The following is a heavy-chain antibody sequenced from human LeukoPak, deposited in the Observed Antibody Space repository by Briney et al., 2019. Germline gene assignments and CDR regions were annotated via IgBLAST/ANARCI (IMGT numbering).Heavy chain of an antibody. V-gene: IGHV3-21*01. D-gene: IGHD2-2*01. CDR2: ISSSSSYI. CDR3: AREDRRYCSSTSCHRYFDY. Sequence: GGSLGLSCAASGFTFSSNSMNWVGQAPGKGLEWFSSISSSSSYIYYAGSVKGGFTISRDNAKNSLYLQMNSLRAEDTAVYYCAREDRRYCSSTSCHRYFDYWGQGTLVTVSS. CDR1: GFTFSSNS. J-gene: IGHJ4*02.